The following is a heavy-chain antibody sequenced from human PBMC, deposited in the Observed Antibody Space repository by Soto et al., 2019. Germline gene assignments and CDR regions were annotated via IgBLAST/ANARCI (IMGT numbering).Heavy chain of an antibody. Sequence: GGSLRLSCAASGFIFDSDWMHWVRQAPGQGLVWVSRINTDGSGTSYADSVKGRFTISRDNAKNMVYLQMNSLRAEDTAVYYCARGADIVVVPAAPYYYGMDVWGQGTTVTVSS. CDR3: ARGADIVVVPAAPYYYGMDV. CDR1: GFIFDSDW. V-gene: IGHV3-74*01. D-gene: IGHD2-2*01. CDR2: INTDGSGT. J-gene: IGHJ6*02.